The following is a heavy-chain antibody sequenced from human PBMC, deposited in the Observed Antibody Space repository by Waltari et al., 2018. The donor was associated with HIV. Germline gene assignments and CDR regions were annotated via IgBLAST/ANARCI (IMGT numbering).Heavy chain of an antibody. J-gene: IGHJ6*02. CDR1: GFTFSNYG. D-gene: IGHD6-13*01. CDR3: VKEHQYSHSWYSYYGMDV. Sequence: PGGSLRLSCAASGFTFSNYGMSWVRQAPGKGLEWVSTISGSGGSTYYADSVKGRFTVSRDNSKNTLYLQMNSLRAEDTAVYFCVKEHQYSHSWYSYYGMDVWGQGTTVTVSS. V-gene: IGHV3-23*01. CDR2: ISGSGGST.